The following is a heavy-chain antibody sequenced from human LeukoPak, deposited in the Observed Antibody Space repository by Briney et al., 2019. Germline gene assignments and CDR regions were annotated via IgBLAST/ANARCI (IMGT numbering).Heavy chain of an antibody. CDR2: IYYSGST. D-gene: IGHD3-10*01. V-gene: IGHV4-39*01. CDR1: GGSISSSSYY. CDR3: APLLRGSGSYNPLIDY. J-gene: IGHJ4*02. Sequence: PSETLSLTCTVSGGSISSSSYYWGWIRQPPGKGLEWIGSIYYSGSTYYNPSLKSRVTISVDTSKNPFSLKLSSVTAADTAVYYCAPLLRGSGSYNPLIDYWGQGTLVTVSS.